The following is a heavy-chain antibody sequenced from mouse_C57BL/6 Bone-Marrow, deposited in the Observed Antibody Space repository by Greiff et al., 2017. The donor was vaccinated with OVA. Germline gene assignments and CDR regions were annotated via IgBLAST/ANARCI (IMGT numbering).Heavy chain of an antibody. D-gene: IGHD2-4*01. Sequence: VQLQQPGAELVKPGASVKMSCKASGYTFTSYWITWVKQRPGQGLEWIGDIYPGSGSTNYNEKFKSKATLTVDTSSSTAYMQRSSLTSEDSAVYYCARKPIYYDYGAWFAYWGQGTLVTVSA. J-gene: IGHJ3*01. V-gene: IGHV1-55*01. CDR1: GYTFTSYW. CDR3: ARKPIYYDYGAWFAY. CDR2: IYPGSGST.